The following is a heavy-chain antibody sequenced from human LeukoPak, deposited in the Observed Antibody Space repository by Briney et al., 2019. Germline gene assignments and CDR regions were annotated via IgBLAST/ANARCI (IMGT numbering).Heavy chain of an antibody. J-gene: IGHJ5*02. Sequence: GGSLRLPCAASGFTFSDFAMIWVRQTPGKGLEWVSSTFQGGGEIHYADSVRGRFTISRDNSRSTLFLQMNSLRGEDTAIYYCATYRQVMLPFEAWGQGTLVTVSS. D-gene: IGHD5-18*01. CDR2: TFQGGGEI. CDR3: ATYRQVMLPFEA. CDR1: GFTFSDFA. V-gene: IGHV3-23*01.